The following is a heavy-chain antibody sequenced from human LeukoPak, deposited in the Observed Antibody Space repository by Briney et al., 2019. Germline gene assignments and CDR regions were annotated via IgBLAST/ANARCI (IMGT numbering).Heavy chain of an antibody. CDR2: INEDGSVQ. Sequence: GGSLRLSCVVSGLIFRDYCMNWVRQVPGKGLEWVANINEDGSVQDYVDSVRGRFSISRDNARNSFYLQINNLRVEDTAVYYCATRESSMARSHWGQGTLVTVSS. CDR3: ATRESSMARSH. J-gene: IGHJ4*02. CDR1: GLIFRDYC. D-gene: IGHD2/OR15-2a*01. V-gene: IGHV3-7*01.